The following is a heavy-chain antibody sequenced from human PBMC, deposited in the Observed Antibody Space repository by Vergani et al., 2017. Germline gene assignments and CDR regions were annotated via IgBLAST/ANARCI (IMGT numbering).Heavy chain of an antibody. J-gene: IGHJ2*01. CDR1: GFSLSRFW. D-gene: IGHD2-2*01. CDR3: VRLPRCPWNFDL. CDR2: ISPDGSAT. Sequence: EVQLVESGGGLVKPGGSLRLSCAASGFSLSRFWMSWVRQAPAKGLEWVAHISPDGSATSYVDSVKGRFTSARDNTKNSLSLQMSGLRVEDTAVYYCVRLPRCPWNFDLWGRGTLIAVSS. V-gene: IGHV3-7*01.